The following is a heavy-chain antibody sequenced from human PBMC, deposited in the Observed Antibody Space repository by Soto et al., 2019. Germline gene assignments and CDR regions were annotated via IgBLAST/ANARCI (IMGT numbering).Heavy chain of an antibody. V-gene: IGHV1-2*02. Sequence: QVQLVQSGAEVKKPGASVKVSCKASGYTFTDYYIHWVRQAPGQGLEWIGWINANNGFTDYAQKLQDRFTMTRDTSINTAYMEVNSLRSDDTALYFCARDHRTGSYSVWGQGTLITVSS. CDR2: INANNGFT. J-gene: IGHJ4*02. CDR1: GYTFTDYY. CDR3: ARDHRTGSYSV. D-gene: IGHD1-26*01.